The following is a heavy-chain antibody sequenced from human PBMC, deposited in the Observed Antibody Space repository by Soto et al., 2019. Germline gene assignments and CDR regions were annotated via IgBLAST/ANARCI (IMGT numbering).Heavy chain of an antibody. D-gene: IGHD3-3*01. CDR3: TRLGGYYQALDS. J-gene: IGHJ4*02. Sequence: SETLSLTCSVSGGSLSGYYWTWTRQPPGKGLEWIGYIYYAGTTAYNPSLKSLVTISLDTSKNHFSLKMDSVTAADTAVYYCTRLGGYYQALDSWGQGTLVTVSS. CDR1: GGSLSGYY. V-gene: IGHV4-59*08. CDR2: IYYAGTT.